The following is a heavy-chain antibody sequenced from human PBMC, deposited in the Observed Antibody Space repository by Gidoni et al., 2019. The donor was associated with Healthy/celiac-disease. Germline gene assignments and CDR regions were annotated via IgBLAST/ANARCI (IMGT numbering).Heavy chain of an antibody. CDR3: ARDRRGTYYYDSSGYLR. CDR1: GFTVSINY. CDR2: IYSGGST. J-gene: IGHJ4*02. D-gene: IGHD3-22*01. Sequence: EVQLVESGGGLVQPGGSLRLSCAASGFTVSINYMSWVRQAPGKGLEWVSVIYSGGSTYYADSVKGRFTISRDNSKNTLYLQMNSLRAEDTAVYYCARDRRGTYYYDSSGYLRWGQGTLVTVSS. V-gene: IGHV3-66*01.